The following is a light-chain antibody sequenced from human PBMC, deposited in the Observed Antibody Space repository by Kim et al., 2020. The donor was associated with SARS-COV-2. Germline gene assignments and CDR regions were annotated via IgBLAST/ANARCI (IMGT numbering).Light chain of an antibody. CDR3: QQYVSYPIT. Sequence: DIQMTQSPSSLSASVGDRVTITCRASQDISIYLVWFQQKPGTAPKSLIFGASILQDGVPSKFSGSGSETYFTLTISSLQPEDVATYYCQQYVSYPITFGQGTRLEIK. J-gene: IGKJ5*01. V-gene: IGKV1-16*02. CDR2: GAS. CDR1: QDISIY.